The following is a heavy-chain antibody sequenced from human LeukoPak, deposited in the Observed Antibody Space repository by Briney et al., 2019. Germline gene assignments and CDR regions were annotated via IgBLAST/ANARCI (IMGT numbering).Heavy chain of an antibody. D-gene: IGHD1-26*01. J-gene: IGHJ3*02. Sequence: PGGSLRLSCAASGFTFSSYWMSWVRQAPGKGLEWVANIKQDGSEKYYVDSVKGRFTISRDNAKNSLYLQVNSLRAEDTAVYYCARVREDDAFDIWGQGTMVTVSS. V-gene: IGHV3-7*01. CDR1: GFTFSSYW. CDR3: ARVREDDAFDI. CDR2: IKQDGSEK.